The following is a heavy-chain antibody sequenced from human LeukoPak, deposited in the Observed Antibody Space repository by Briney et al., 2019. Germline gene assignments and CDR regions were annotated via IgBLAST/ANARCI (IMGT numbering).Heavy chain of an antibody. CDR2: ISYSGST. Sequence: SETLSLTCTVSGGSISSGDYYWSWIRQPPGKGLEWIGYISYSGSTYYNPSLKSRVTISVDTSKNQFSLKLSSVTAADTAVYYCARVLYYGSGSYSNWFDPWGQGTLVTVSS. D-gene: IGHD3-10*01. J-gene: IGHJ5*02. CDR3: ARVLYYGSGSYSNWFDP. V-gene: IGHV4-30-4*01. CDR1: GGSISSGDYY.